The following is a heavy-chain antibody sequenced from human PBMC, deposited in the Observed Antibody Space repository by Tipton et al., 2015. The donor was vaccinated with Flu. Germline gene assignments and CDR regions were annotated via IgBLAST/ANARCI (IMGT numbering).Heavy chain of an antibody. J-gene: IGHJ5*01. CDR2: IADSGTT. CDR1: GGSFSGHY. CDR3: ARGRRPAGYWVSNSCRFDS. Sequence: TLSLTCTVSGGSFSGHYWSWIRQPPGKPPQWIGYIADSGTTEYNPSLYSRVTISLDTSKSQFSLKLNSVTAADTAVYYCARGRRPAGYWVSNSCRFDSWGQGTLVTVSS. V-gene: IGHV4-59*11. D-gene: IGHD2-2*01.